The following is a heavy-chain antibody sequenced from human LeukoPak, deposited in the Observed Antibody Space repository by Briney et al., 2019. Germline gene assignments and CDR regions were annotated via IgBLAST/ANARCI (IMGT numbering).Heavy chain of an antibody. CDR1: GFTFSSYA. V-gene: IGHV3-23*01. CDR3: AKDGGHYDFWSGYYQSYFDY. Sequence: GGSLRLSCAASGFTFSSYAMSWVRQAPGKGLEWVSTITTSDGSTYYADSVKGRFTISRDNSKNTLYLQMNSLRAEDTAVYYCAKDGGHYDFWSGYYQSYFDYWGQGTLVTVSS. D-gene: IGHD3-3*01. J-gene: IGHJ4*02. CDR2: ITTSDGST.